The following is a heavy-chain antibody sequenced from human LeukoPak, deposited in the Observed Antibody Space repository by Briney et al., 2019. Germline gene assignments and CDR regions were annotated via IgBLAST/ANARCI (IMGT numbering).Heavy chain of an antibody. V-gene: IGHV1-46*01. J-gene: IGHJ4*02. CDR1: GYTFTNYK. Sequence: ASVKVSCKASGYTFTNYKLHWVRQAPGQGLEWLAIINPSDGSTRYEQKFQGRVTMTRDTSTSTVYMDLSSLRSEDTAVYYCAKDSSRWSFDCWGQGTLVTVSS. D-gene: IGHD6-13*01. CDR3: AKDSSRWSFDC. CDR2: INPSDGST.